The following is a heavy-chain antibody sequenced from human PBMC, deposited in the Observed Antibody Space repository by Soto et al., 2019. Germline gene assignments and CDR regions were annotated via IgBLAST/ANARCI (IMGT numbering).Heavy chain of an antibody. CDR2: IYYSGST. CDR1: GGSISSSSYY. V-gene: IGHV4-39*01. J-gene: IGHJ5*02. Sequence: SETLSLTCTVSGGSISSSSYYWGWIRQPPGKGLEWIGSIYYSGSTYYNPSLKSRVTISVDTSKNQFSLKLSSVTAADTAVYYCARRIGMMSYGSGSYYSWFDPWGQGTLVTVSS. CDR3: ARRIGMMSYGSGSYYSWFDP. D-gene: IGHD3-10*01.